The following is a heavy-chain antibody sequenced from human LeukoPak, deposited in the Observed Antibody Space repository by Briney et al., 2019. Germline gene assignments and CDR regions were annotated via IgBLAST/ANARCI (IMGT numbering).Heavy chain of an antibody. J-gene: IGHJ3*02. CDR1: GLTFSSYA. CDR2: IKQDGSEK. V-gene: IGHV3-7*01. CDR3: AREDYGDYAYAFDI. D-gene: IGHD4-17*01. Sequence: GGSLRLSCAASGLTFSSYAMYWARQAPGKGLEWVANIKQDGSEKYYVDSVKGRFTISRDNAKNSLYLQMNSLRAEDTAVYYCAREDYGDYAYAFDIWGQGTMVTVSS.